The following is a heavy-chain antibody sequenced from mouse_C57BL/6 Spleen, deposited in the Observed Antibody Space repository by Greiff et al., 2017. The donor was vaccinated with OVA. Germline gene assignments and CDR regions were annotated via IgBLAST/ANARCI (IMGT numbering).Heavy chain of an antibody. CDR2: IYPGDGDT. D-gene: IGHD3-2*02. J-gene: IGHJ2*01. CDR3: ARGGTPQAFDY. Sequence: VQLQQSGPELVKPGASVKISCKASGYAFSSSWMNWVKQRPGKGLEWIGRIYPGDGDTNYNGKFKGKATLTADKSSSTAYMQLSSLTSEDSAVYFCARGGTPQAFDYWGQGTTLTVSS. V-gene: IGHV1-82*01. CDR1: GYAFSSSW.